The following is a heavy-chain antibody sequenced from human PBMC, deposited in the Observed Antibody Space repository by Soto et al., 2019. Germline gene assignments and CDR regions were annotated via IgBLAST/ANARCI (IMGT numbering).Heavy chain of an antibody. Sequence: SVKVSCKASGGTFSSYAISWVRQAPGQGLEWMGGIIPIFGTANYAQKFQGRVTITADESTSTAYMELSSLRSEDTAVYYCASCLTGYYLSEFDFWGQGTLVTVSS. D-gene: IGHD3-9*01. J-gene: IGHJ4*02. CDR2: IIPIFGTA. CDR1: GGTFSSYA. CDR3: ASCLTGYYLSEFDF. V-gene: IGHV1-69*13.